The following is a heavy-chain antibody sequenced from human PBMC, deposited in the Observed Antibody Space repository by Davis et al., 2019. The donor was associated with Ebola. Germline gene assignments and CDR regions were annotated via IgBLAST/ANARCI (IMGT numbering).Heavy chain of an antibody. CDR2: ISDDNGNT. CDR3: ARDSSGTDYSYNGMDV. J-gene: IGHJ6*04. Sequence: ASVKVSCKASGYTFTSHGISWVRQAPGQGLEWMGWISDDNGNTYYAQNLPVRDTMNTDTSTTTAYMELSSLRSDDTAVYYCARDSSGTDYSYNGMDVWGKGTTVTVSS. V-gene: IGHV1-18*01. CDR1: GYTFTSHG. D-gene: IGHD1-26*01.